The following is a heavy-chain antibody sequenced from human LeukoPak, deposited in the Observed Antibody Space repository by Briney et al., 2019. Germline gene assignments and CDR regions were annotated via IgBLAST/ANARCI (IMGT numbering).Heavy chain of an antibody. J-gene: IGHJ4*02. CDR2: ISSSGSTI. D-gene: IGHD1-26*01. CDR1: GFTFSSYE. V-gene: IGHV3-48*03. Sequence: PGGSLRLSCAASGFTFSSYEMNWARQAPGKGLEWVSYISSSGSTIYYADSVKGRFTISRDNAKNSLYLQMNSLRAEDTAVYYCARDPPAWELLPRGVDYWGQGTLVIVSS. CDR3: ARDPPAWELLPRGVDY.